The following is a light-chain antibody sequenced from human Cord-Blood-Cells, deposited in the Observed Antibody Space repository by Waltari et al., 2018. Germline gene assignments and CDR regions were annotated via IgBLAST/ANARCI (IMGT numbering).Light chain of an antibody. CDR1: SSDVGSYNL. CDR3: CSYAGSSTVV. CDR2: EGS. J-gene: IGLJ2*01. Sequence: QSAPTQPASVSGSPGQSITISCTGTSSDVGSYNLVSWYQQHPGKAPKLMIYEGSKRPSGFSNRFSGSKSGNTASLTISGLQAEDEADYYCCSYAGSSTVVFGGGTKLTVL. V-gene: IGLV2-23*01.